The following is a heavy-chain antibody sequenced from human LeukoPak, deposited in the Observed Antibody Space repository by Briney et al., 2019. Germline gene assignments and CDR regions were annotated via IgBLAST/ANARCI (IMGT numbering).Heavy chain of an antibody. CDR2: ISGSGDST. CDR1: GFTFSSYA. J-gene: IGHJ4*02. CDR3: AKEGRDIVVLPAAVNY. Sequence: SGGSLRLSCAASGFTFSSYAMSWVRQAPGKGLEWVSAISGSGDSTYYADSVKGRFTISRDNSKSTLYLQMNSLRAEDTAVYFCAKEGRDIVVLPAAVNYWGQGTLLTVSS. V-gene: IGHV3-23*01. D-gene: IGHD2-2*01.